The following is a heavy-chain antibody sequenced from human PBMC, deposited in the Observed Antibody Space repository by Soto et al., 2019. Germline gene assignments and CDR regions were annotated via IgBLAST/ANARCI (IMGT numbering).Heavy chain of an antibody. CDR2: IYYSGST. CDR1: GGSISSGGYY. D-gene: IGHD4-4*01. V-gene: IGHV4-31*03. Sequence: PSETLSLTRTVSGGSISSGGYYWSWIRQHPGKGLEWIGYIYYSGSTYYNPSLKSRVTISVDTSKNQFSLKLSSVTAADTAVYYWARESVTHPASYFDGWGQGNLVTVA. CDR3: ARESVTHPASYFDG. J-gene: IGHJ4*02.